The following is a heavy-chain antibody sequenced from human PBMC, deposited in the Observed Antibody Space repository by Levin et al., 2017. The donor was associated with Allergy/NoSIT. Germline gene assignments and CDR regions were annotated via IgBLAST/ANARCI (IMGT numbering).Heavy chain of an antibody. V-gene: IGHV3-49*03. CDR1: GFTFGDYP. CDR3: TRACRISGDAFDV. J-gene: IGHJ3*01. D-gene: IGHD2-15*01. CDR2: IRTKSYGGTT. Sequence: SLRLSCTASGFTFGDYPMSWFRQAPGKGLEWVSYIRTKSYGGTTEYAASVQGRFTISRDDSKNIAFLQMNSLKTEDTALYYCTRACRISGDAFDVWGQGTMVTVSS.